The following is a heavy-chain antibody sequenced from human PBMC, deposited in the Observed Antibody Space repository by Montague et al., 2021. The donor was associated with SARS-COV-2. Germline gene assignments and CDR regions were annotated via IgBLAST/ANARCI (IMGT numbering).Heavy chain of an antibody. CDR2: VCDSCTT. D-gene: IGHD2-21*02. CDR3: SSTSLPSASCSFDPWGQGTLSIDTDKTEFPLTLSMVTAADTGASYCERTTLAAASGCFDP. V-gene: IGHV4-59*01. J-gene: IGHJ5*02. CDR1: GGSTNDFY. Sequence: SETLSLTCTVSGGSTNDFYWGWIRQRPANGLEWIGYVCDSCTTDYNPSLSRQVTLSISTDKYQFSLTLTSMTAADTDVYYCSSTSLPSASCSFDPWGQGTLSIDTDKTEFPLTLSMVTAADTGASYCERTTLAAASGCFDPWGQGTLVTVSS.